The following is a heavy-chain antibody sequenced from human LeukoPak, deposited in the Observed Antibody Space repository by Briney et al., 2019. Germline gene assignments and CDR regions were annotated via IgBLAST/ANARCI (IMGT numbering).Heavy chain of an antibody. CDR1: GYTFTSYD. CDR2: MNPSSNNT. Sequence: ASVKVSCKASGYTFTSYDIIWVRQATGQGLEWMGWMNPSSNNTGYAQKFQGRVTMTRNTSISTVYMELSSLRFEDTAVYYCARGRGPEYDTRGYWGQGTLVTVSS. D-gene: IGHD3-22*01. V-gene: IGHV1-8*01. J-gene: IGHJ4*02. CDR3: ARGRGPEYDTRGY.